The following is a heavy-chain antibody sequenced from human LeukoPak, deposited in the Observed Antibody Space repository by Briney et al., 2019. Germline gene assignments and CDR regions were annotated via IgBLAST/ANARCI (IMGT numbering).Heavy chain of an antibody. J-gene: IGHJ3*02. Sequence: PSETLSLTCTVSGGSISSSSYYWGWIRQPPGTGLEWIGSIYYSGSTYYNPSLKSRVTISVDTSKNQFSLKLSSVTAADTAVYYCARASNMIVVIHAFDIWGQGTMATVSS. D-gene: IGHD3-22*01. CDR1: GGSISSSSYY. CDR3: ARASNMIVVIHAFDI. CDR2: IYYSGST. V-gene: IGHV4-39*07.